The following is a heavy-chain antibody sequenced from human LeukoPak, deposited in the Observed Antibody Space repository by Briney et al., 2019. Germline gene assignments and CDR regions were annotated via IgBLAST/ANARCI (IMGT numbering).Heavy chain of an antibody. D-gene: IGHD6-19*01. Sequence: GGSLILSCAASGFTFSSYAMHWVRQAPGKGLEYVSAISSNGGSTYYANSVKGRFTISRDNSKNTLYLQMGSLRAEDMAVYYCARESAGGSGWFVYWGRGTLVTVSS. J-gene: IGHJ4*02. CDR2: ISSNGGST. V-gene: IGHV3-64*01. CDR1: GFTFSSYA. CDR3: ARESAGGSGWFVY.